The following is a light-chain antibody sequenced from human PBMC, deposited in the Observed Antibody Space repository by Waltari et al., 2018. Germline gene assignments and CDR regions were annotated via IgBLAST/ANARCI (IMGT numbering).Light chain of an antibody. J-gene: IGKJ5*01. V-gene: IGKV1-5*03. Sequence: DIQMTQSPSTLSASVGDRVNITCRASQSISNWLAWYQQKPGKAPKPLIYKASNLESGVPSRFSGSGSGTEFILTINSLQPDDFATYYCQQYNSYSITFGQGTRLEIK. CDR1: QSISNW. CDR2: KAS. CDR3: QQYNSYSIT.